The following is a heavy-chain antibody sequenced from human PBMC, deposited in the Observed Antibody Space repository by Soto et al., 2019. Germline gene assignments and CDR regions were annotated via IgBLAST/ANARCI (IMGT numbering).Heavy chain of an antibody. CDR1: GGSISSSSYY. CDR2: IYYSGST. D-gene: IGHD1-26*01. CDR3: ARPGIRYSGSHNWFDP. V-gene: IGHV4-39*01. J-gene: IGHJ5*02. Sequence: QLQLQESGPGLVKPSETLSLTCTVSGGSISSSSYYWGWIRQPPGKGLEWIGSIYYSGSTYYNPSLKSRVTISVDTSKNQFSLKLSSVTAADTAVYYCARPGIRYSGSHNWFDPWGQGTLVTVSS.